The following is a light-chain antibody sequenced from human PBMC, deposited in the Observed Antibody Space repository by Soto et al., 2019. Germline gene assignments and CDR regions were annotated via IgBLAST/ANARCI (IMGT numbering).Light chain of an antibody. CDR1: QSVSSSY. Sequence: EIVLTQSPGTLSLSPGERATLSCRASQSVSSSYLAWYQQKPGQAPRLLIYGASSRATGIPDRFSGSGSGTDFTLTIRRLEPEDFAVYYCQPYGSSLWTFGQGTQVEI. V-gene: IGKV3-20*01. CDR3: QPYGSSLWT. CDR2: GAS. J-gene: IGKJ1*01.